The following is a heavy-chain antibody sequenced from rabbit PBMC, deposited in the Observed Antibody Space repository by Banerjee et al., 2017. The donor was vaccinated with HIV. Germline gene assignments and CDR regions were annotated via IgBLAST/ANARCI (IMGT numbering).Heavy chain of an antibody. D-gene: IGHD8-1*01. CDR1: GFSFSSSYY. CDR2: IYAGSSGST. Sequence: QQLVESGGGLVKPGASLTLTCTASGFSFSSSYYMCWVRQAPGKGLEWIACIYAGSSGSTYYASWAKGRFTISKTSSTTVTLQMTSLTAADTATYFCARESGTSYYTFNLWGPGTLVTVS. V-gene: IGHV1S40*01. CDR3: ARESGTSYYTFNL. J-gene: IGHJ4*01.